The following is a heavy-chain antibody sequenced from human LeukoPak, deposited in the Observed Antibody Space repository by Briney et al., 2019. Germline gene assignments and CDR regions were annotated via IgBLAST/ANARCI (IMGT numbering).Heavy chain of an antibody. CDR2: ISGSGGST. Sequence: PGGSLRLSCAASGFTFSSYAMSWVRQAPGKGLEWVSAISGSGGSTYYADSVKGRFTISRDNSKNTLFLQMNSLRAEDTAVYYCAKAVVAATYYFDYWGQGTLVTVSS. J-gene: IGHJ4*02. D-gene: IGHD2-15*01. CDR3: AKAVVAATYYFDY. V-gene: IGHV3-23*01. CDR1: GFTFSSYA.